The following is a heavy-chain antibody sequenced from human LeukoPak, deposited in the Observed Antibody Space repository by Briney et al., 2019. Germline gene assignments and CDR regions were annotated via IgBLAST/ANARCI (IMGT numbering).Heavy chain of an antibody. V-gene: IGHV3-21*01. CDR1: GFSVSGYY. J-gene: IGHJ4*02. Sequence: GGSLRLSCAASGFSVSGYYMSWVRQAPGKGLEWVSSISSSSSYIYYADSVKGRFTISRDNAKNSLYLQMNSLRAEDTAVYYCARAHNWKYGTFDYWGQGTLVTISS. D-gene: IGHD1-7*01. CDR3: ARAHNWKYGTFDY. CDR2: ISSSSSYI.